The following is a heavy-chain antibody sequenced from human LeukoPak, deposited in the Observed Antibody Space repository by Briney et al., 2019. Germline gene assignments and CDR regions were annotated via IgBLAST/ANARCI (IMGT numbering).Heavy chain of an antibody. CDR2: MYYGGST. Sequence: PSETLSLTCTVSGGSISSGDYYWSWIRQPPGKGLEWIAYMYYGGSTYYNPSLKSRVTMSADTSKNQLSLKLSSVTAADTAVYYCARPYYYDSRIDPWGQGILATVSS. V-gene: IGHV4-30-4*01. D-gene: IGHD3-22*01. CDR3: ARPYYYDSRIDP. J-gene: IGHJ5*02. CDR1: GGSISSGDYY.